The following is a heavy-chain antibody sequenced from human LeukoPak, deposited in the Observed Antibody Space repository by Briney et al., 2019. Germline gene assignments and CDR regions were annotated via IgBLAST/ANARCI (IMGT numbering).Heavy chain of an antibody. CDR3: ARPLYAYYMDV. D-gene: IGHD5/OR15-5a*01. Sequence: PGGSLRLSCAASGFTFSNYWMHWVREAPGKELVWVSRINSDGINTSYADSVKGRFTISRDNAKNSLYLQMNSLRAEDTAVYYCARPLYAYYMDVWGKGTTVTISS. CDR1: GFTFSNYW. J-gene: IGHJ6*03. CDR2: INSDGINT. V-gene: IGHV3-74*01.